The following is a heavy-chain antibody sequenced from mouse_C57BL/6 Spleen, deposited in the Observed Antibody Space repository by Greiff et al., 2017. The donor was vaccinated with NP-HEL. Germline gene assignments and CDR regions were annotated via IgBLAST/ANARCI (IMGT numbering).Heavy chain of an antibody. Sequence: QVQLQQPGTELVKPGASVKLSCKASSYTFTSYWMHWVKQRPGQGLEWIGNINPSNGGTNYNEKFKSKATLTVDKSSSTAYMQLSSLTSEDSAVYYCARPYYGSSYWYFDVWGTGTTVTVSS. CDR1: SYTFTSYW. J-gene: IGHJ1*03. CDR2: INPSNGGT. V-gene: IGHV1-53*01. CDR3: ARPYYGSSYWYFDV. D-gene: IGHD1-1*01.